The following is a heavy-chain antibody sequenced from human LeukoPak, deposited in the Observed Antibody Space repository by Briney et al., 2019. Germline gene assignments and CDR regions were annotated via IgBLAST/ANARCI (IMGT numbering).Heavy chain of an antibody. Sequence: GGSLRLSCAASGFTFSDYGIHWVRRAPGKGLEWVAVIWSDGSNKYYADSVKGRFTISRDNSKKTLYLQMNSLRVEDTAVYYCVRASGSFDYWGQGTLVTVSS. CDR2: IWSDGSNK. CDR1: GFTFSDYG. V-gene: IGHV3-33*01. J-gene: IGHJ4*02. CDR3: VRASGSFDY. D-gene: IGHD3-10*01.